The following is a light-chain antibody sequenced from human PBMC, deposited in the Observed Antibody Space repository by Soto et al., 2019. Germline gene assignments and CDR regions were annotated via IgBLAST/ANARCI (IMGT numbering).Light chain of an antibody. CDR1: QSISDT. CDR3: QQYNNWPPIT. J-gene: IGKJ5*01. V-gene: IGKV3-15*01. CDR2: SAS. Sequence: EIVMTQSPATLSVSPGGRATLSCRASQSISDTLAWYQQKPGQAPRLLIYSASRRATGFPGRFSGSGSGTEFTLTISSLQSEDFAVYYCQQYNNWPPITFGQGTRLEI.